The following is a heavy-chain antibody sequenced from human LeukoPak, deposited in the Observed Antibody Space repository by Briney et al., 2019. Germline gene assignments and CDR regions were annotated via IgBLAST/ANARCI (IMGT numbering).Heavy chain of an antibody. CDR3: TRDSGTYNWFDP. J-gene: IGHJ5*02. V-gene: IGHV3-73*01. Sequence: GGSLRLSCAASGFTFSGSAIHWVRQSSGKGLEWVGQIDKKDKGYATATSYAASVKGRFNLSRDDSINTAYLQMKSLKTEDTALYYCTRDSGTYNWFDPWGQGTLVTVSS. D-gene: IGHD1-26*01. CDR1: GFTFSGSA. CDR2: IDKKDKGYAT.